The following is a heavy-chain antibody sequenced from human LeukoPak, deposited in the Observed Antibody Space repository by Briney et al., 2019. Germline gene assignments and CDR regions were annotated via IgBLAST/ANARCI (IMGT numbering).Heavy chain of an antibody. Sequence: ASVKVSCKASGYTFTSYAISWVRQAPGQGLEWMGRIIPIFGTANYAQKFQGRVTITTDESTSTAYMELSSLRSEDTAVYYCARDASSGWYYFDYWGQGTLVTVSS. CDR3: ARDASSGWYYFDY. D-gene: IGHD6-19*01. V-gene: IGHV1-69*05. J-gene: IGHJ4*02. CDR1: GYTFTSYA. CDR2: IIPIFGTA.